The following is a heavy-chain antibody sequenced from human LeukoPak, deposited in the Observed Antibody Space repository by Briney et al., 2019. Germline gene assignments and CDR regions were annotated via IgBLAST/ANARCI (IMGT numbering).Heavy chain of an antibody. V-gene: IGHV3-21*06. D-gene: IGHD2-15*01. CDR3: ARDLGYCSGGSCY. CDR1: GFTFSSHT. Sequence: GGSLRLSCAASGFTFSSHTMNWVRQAPGKGLEWVSSISSSSSSVYYADSVKGRFTISRDNAKNSLYLQMNSLRAEDTAVYYCARDLGYCSGGSCYWGQGTLVTVSS. J-gene: IGHJ4*02. CDR2: ISSSSSSV.